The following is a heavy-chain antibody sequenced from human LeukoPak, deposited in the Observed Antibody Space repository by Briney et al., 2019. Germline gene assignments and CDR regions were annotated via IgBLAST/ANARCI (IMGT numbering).Heavy chain of an antibody. J-gene: IGHJ5*02. CDR2: ISGDGSST. CDR3: VRASYHYDL. Sequence: GGSLRLSCAASGFTFSSHSMYWVRQAPGKGLVWVSRISGDGSSTNYADSVKGRFITPRDNAKNTLYLQMDSLRAEDTALYYCVRASYHYDLWGQGTLVTVSS. CDR1: GFTFSSHS. V-gene: IGHV3-74*01. D-gene: IGHD3-10*01.